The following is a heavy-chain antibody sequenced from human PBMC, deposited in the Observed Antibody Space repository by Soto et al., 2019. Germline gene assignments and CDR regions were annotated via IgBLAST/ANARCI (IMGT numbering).Heavy chain of an antibody. CDR2: IYYSGST. Sequence: QVQLQESGPGLVKPSQTLSLTCTVSGGSISSGGYYWSWIRQHPGKGLEWIGYIYYSGSTYYNPSLKIRVTISVDTSKYQFALKLSSVTAADTAVYYCAREAGFVDYYSSGYLDAFDIWGQGTMVTVSS. D-gene: IGHD3-22*01. V-gene: IGHV4-31*03. J-gene: IGHJ3*02. CDR1: GGSISSGGYY. CDR3: AREAGFVDYYSSGYLDAFDI.